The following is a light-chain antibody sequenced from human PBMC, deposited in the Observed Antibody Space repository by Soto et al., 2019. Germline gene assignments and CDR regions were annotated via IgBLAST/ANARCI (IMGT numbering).Light chain of an antibody. CDR2: GAS. V-gene: IGKV3-15*01. Sequence: IVLTQSPATLSVSPGERVTLSCRASQSVSSNLAWYQQQPGQAPRLLIYGASNRATGIPARFSGSGSGAEFTLTISSLQSEDFAVYYCQQYNNWPRITFGQGTRLEIK. J-gene: IGKJ5*01. CDR3: QQYNNWPRIT. CDR1: QSVSSN.